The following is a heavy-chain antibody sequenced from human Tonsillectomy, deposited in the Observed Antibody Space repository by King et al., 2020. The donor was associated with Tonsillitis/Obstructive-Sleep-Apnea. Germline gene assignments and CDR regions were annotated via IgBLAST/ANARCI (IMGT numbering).Heavy chain of an antibody. D-gene: IGHD5-12*01. CDR1: GGSISSYY. CDR3: ARVALDAFDI. V-gene: IGHV4-59*01. Sequence: QLQESGPGLVKPSETLSLTCTVSGGSISSYYWSWIRQPPGKGLQWIGYIFYSGNTKYNPSLKSRVTISVDTSKNQFSLNLSSVTAADTAVYYCARVALDAFDIWGQGTMVTVSS. CDR2: IFYSGNT. J-gene: IGHJ3*02.